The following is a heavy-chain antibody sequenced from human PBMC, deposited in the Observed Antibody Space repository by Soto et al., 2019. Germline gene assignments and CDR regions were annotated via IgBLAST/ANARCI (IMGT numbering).Heavy chain of an antibody. CDR2: ISAYNGNT. V-gene: IGHV1-18*01. CDR1: GYTFTSYV. Sequence: ESSVKVSCKASGYTFTSYVISWVRHAPGQGLERMGWISAYNGNTNYAQKFQGRLTLTMDTSTTTVYMELSSLTSEDTAIYYCARHLEARDVCGQGTLVIVSS. CDR3: ARHLEARDV. D-gene: IGHD1-1*01. J-gene: IGHJ3*01.